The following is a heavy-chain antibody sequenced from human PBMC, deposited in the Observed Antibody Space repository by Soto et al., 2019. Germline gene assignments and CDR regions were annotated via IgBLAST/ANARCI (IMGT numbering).Heavy chain of an antibody. CDR3: AGVTDYYGSGSYYVPKGFDP. D-gene: IGHD3-10*01. Sequence: QVPLVQSGAEVKKPGASVKVSCKASGYTFTSYGISWVRQAPGQGLEWMGWISAYNGNTNYAQKLQGRVTMTTDTTTSTAYMELRSLRSDDTAVYYCAGVTDYYGSGSYYVPKGFDPWGQGTLVTVSS. J-gene: IGHJ5*02. CDR1: GYTFTSYG. CDR2: ISAYNGNT. V-gene: IGHV1-18*01.